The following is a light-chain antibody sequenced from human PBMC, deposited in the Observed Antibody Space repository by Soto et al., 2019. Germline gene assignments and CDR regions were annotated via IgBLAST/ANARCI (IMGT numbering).Light chain of an antibody. CDR1: QSISSW. Sequence: DIQMTQSPSTLSASVGDRVTITCRASQSISSWLAWYQQKPGKAPRHLIYDASYLERGVPSRFSGSGSGTEFTLTISDLQPDVLATYSCQQYNSFWTFGQGTKVEI. CDR3: QQYNSFWT. V-gene: IGKV1-5*01. CDR2: DAS. J-gene: IGKJ1*01.